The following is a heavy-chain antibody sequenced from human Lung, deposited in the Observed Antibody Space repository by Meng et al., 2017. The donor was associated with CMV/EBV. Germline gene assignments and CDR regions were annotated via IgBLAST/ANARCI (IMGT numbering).Heavy chain of an antibody. Sequence: GGSLRLXXAASGFTFSSYSVNWVRQAPGKGLEWVSSISSNSKYIIYADSVKGRFTISRDNAKNALHLQMNSLRDEDTALYYCARVYCSRGSCSFDYWGQGXLVTVSS. V-gene: IGHV3-21*01. J-gene: IGHJ4*02. CDR1: GFTFSSYS. CDR3: ARVYCSRGSCSFDY. CDR2: ISSNSKYI. D-gene: IGHD2-15*01.